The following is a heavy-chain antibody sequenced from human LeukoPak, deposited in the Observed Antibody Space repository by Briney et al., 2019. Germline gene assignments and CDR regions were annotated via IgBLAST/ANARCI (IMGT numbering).Heavy chain of an antibody. CDR1: GFTFSSYS. D-gene: IGHD1-20*01. CDR2: ISSSSSYI. Sequence: PGGSLRLSCAASGFTFSSYSMNWVRQAPGKGLEWVSSISSSSSYIYYADSVKGRFTISRDNAKNSLYLQMNSLRAEDTAVYYCARDRYNWNERAFDYWGQGTLVTVSS. V-gene: IGHV3-21*01. CDR3: ARDRYNWNERAFDY. J-gene: IGHJ4*02.